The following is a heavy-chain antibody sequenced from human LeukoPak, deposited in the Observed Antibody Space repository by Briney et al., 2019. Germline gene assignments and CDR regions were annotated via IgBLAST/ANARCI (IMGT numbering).Heavy chain of an antibody. Sequence: PGGSLRLSCAASGFTFSSYWMHWVRQAPGEGLVWVSRINSDGSSTSYADSVEGRFSISRDNAKNTLYLQMNSLRAEDTAFYYCARGYSGTYRLGYWGQGTLVTVSS. D-gene: IGHD1-26*01. CDR1: GFTFSSYW. V-gene: IGHV3-74*01. CDR3: ARGYSGTYRLGY. CDR2: INSDGSST. J-gene: IGHJ4*02.